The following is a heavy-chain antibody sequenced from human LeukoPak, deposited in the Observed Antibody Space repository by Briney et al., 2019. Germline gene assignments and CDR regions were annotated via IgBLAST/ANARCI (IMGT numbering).Heavy chain of an antibody. J-gene: IGHJ4*02. D-gene: IGHD4-17*01. CDR2: ISYDGSNK. CDR1: GFTFSSYG. V-gene: IGHV3-30*18. Sequence: GGSLRLPCAASGFTFSSYGMHWVRQAPGKGLEWVAVISYDGSNKYYADSVKGQFTISRDNSKNTLYLQMNSLRAEDTAVYYRAKDPYLDYGDSYFDYWGQGTLVTVSS. CDR3: AKDPYLDYGDSYFDY.